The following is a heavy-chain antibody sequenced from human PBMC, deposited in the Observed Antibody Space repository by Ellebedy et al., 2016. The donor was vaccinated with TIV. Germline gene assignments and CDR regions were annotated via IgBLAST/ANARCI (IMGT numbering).Heavy chain of an antibody. CDR1: GFTFATYA. CDR2: ISGRGTST. D-gene: IGHD3-22*01. Sequence: GESLKISCAASGFTFATYAMSWVRQAPGKGLEWVSTISGRGTSTYYADSVKGRFTISRDNSKNTLFLQMISLRAEDTAVYFCAKGRGGGSDSSAPRYYFDYWGLGTLVTVSS. V-gene: IGHV3-23*01. CDR3: AKGRGGGSDSSAPRYYFDY. J-gene: IGHJ4*02.